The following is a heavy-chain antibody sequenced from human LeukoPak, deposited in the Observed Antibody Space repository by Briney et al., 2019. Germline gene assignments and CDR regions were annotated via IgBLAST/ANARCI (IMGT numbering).Heavy chain of an antibody. CDR2: ISSNGGST. V-gene: IGHV3-64D*06. Sequence: GGSLRLSCSASGFTFSSYAMHRVRQAPGKGLEYVSAISSNGGSTYYADSVKGRFTISRDNSKNTLYLQMSSLRAEDTAVYYCVKVGKYCSSTSCYVRHYYFDYWGQGTLVTVSS. CDR3: VKVGKYCSSTSCYVRHYYFDY. CDR1: GFTFSSYA. D-gene: IGHD2-2*01. J-gene: IGHJ4*02.